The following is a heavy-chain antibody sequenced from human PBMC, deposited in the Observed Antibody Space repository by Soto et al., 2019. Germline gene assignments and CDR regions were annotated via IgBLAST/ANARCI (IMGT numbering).Heavy chain of an antibody. V-gene: IGHV3-33*06. Sequence: QVQLVESGGGVVQPGRSLRLSCAASGFTFSSYGMHWVRQAPGKGLEWVAVIWYDGSNKYYADSVKGRFTISRDNSKNTLYLQMNSLRAEDTAVYYCAKAESSGWLYNWFDPWGQGTLVTVSS. D-gene: IGHD6-19*01. CDR1: GFTFSSYG. J-gene: IGHJ5*02. CDR3: AKAESSGWLYNWFDP. CDR2: IWYDGSNK.